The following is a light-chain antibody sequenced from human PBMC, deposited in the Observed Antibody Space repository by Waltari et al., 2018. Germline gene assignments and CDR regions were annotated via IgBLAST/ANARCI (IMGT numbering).Light chain of an antibody. CDR2: KES. Sequence: DIQMTQSPSTLSASVGARVTITCRASQRISPWLAWFQQKLGKAPKLLIYKESILQSGVPSRFSGSGAGTEYTLTISSLQPDDLATYYCQDYNTYTFGQGTKVGIK. CDR3: QDYNTYT. CDR1: QRISPW. V-gene: IGKV1-5*03. J-gene: IGKJ1*01.